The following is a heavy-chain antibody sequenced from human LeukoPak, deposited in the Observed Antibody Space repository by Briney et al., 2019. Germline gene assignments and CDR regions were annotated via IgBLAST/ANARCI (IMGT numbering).Heavy chain of an antibody. CDR2: INPNSGGT. V-gene: IGHV1-2*06. J-gene: IGHJ3*02. CDR3: ARVPFVEMATIKAFDI. D-gene: IGHD5-24*01. Sequence: VRQAPGQGLEWMGRINPNSGGTNYAQKFQGRVTMTRNTSISTAYMELSSLRSEDTAVYYCARVPFVEMATIKAFDIWGQGTMVTVSS.